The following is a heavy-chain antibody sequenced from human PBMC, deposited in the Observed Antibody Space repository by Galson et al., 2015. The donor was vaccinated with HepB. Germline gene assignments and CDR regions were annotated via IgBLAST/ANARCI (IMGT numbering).Heavy chain of an antibody. CDR3: ARRAYDSSGYYYYNWFDP. Sequence: SVKVSCKASGYTFTSYAMNWVRQAPGQGLEWMGWINTNTGNPTYAQGFTGRFVFSLDTSVSTAYLQISSLKAEDTAVYYCARRAYDSSGYYYYNWFDPWGQGTLVTVSS. CDR2: INTNTGNP. CDR1: GYTFTSYA. J-gene: IGHJ5*02. D-gene: IGHD3-22*01. V-gene: IGHV7-4-1*02.